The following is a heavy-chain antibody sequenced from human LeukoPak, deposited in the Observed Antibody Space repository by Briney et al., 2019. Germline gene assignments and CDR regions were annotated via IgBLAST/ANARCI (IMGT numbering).Heavy chain of an antibody. Sequence: GESLKISCKGSGYSFTSYWIGWVRQMPGKGLEWMGSIYPGDSDTRYSPSFQGQVTISADKSISTAYLQWSSLKASDTAMYYCARHPPGGYDFWSGYYDYWGQGTLVTVSS. CDR2: IYPGDSDT. V-gene: IGHV5-51*01. D-gene: IGHD3-3*01. J-gene: IGHJ4*02. CDR1: GYSFTSYW. CDR3: ARHPPGGYDFWSGYYDY.